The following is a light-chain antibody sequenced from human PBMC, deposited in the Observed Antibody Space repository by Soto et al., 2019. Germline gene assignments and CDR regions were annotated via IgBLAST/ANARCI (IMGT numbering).Light chain of an antibody. CDR2: GAS. CDR3: QQSDTWPRT. Sequence: EIVLTQSPATLSVSPGERATLSCRASQDIKYNLAWYQQKPGQAPRLLIYGASTRSSGLPARFSGSGSGTEFTLTISSLQYEDFALYYCQQSDTWPRTFGQGTTVAIQ. V-gene: IGKV3-15*01. CDR1: QDIKYN. J-gene: IGKJ1*01.